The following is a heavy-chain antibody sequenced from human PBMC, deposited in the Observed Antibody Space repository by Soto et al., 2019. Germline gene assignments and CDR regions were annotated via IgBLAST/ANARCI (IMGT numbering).Heavy chain of an antibody. V-gene: IGHV3-30*18. D-gene: IGHD3-10*01. CDR3: AKDDGSGSYYPYGMDV. J-gene: IGHJ6*01. CDR1: GFTFSSYG. CDR2: ISYDGSNK. Sequence: QVQLVESGGGVVQPGRSLRLSCAASGFTFSSYGMHWVRQAPGKGLEWVAVISYDGSNKYYADSVKGRFTISRDNSKNTLYLHMNSLRAEDTAVYYCAKDDGSGSYYPYGMDVW.